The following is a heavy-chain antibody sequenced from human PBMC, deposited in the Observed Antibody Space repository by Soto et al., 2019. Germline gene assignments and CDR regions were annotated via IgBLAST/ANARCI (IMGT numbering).Heavy chain of an antibody. CDR3: AKGRGGWGSVTPRVDF. J-gene: IGHJ4*02. V-gene: IGHV3-23*01. CDR2: ISGGGDNT. Sequence: EVQLLESGGGLVQPGGSLRLSCAASGFTFNNYAMTWVRQAPGKGLEWVSAISGGGDNTSYADSVKGRFTVSRDGSKNTLYLQMSSLRAEDTALYYCAKGRGGWGSVTPRVDFWGQGTLVTVSS. D-gene: IGHD3-16*01. CDR1: GFTFNNYA.